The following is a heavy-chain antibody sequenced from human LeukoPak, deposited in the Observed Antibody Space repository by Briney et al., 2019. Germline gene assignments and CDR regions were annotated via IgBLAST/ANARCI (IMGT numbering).Heavy chain of an antibody. D-gene: IGHD5-24*01. Sequence: PSETLSLTCAVYGGSFSGYYWSWIRQPPGKGLEWIGEINHSGSTNYNPSLKSRVSISIDTSNNQFSLNLSSVTAADTAVYYCARDLGGDGFNLRNWFDPWGQGTLVTVSS. J-gene: IGHJ5*02. CDR3: ARDLGGDGFNLRNWFDP. CDR2: INHSGST. CDR1: GGSFSGYY. V-gene: IGHV4-34*09.